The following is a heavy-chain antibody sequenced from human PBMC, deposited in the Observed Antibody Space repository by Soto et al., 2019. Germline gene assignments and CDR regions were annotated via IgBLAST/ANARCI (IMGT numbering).Heavy chain of an antibody. V-gene: IGHV4-59*08. Sequence: QVQLQESGPGLVKPSETLSLTCTVSGGSISSYYWSWIRQPPGKGLGWIGYIDYSGSTNYNPSLKGRDXXPXDXXHDRVSLKLSSVTAADAAVCCCAGVEGEGCGTVSYGGQGTLVT. CDR3: AGVEGEGCGTVSY. D-gene: IGHD2-21*01. CDR1: GGSISSYY. CDR2: IDYSGST. J-gene: IGHJ4*02.